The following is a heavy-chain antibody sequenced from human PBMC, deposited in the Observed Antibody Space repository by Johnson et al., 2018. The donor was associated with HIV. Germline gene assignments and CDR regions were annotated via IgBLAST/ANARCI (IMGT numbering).Heavy chain of an antibody. J-gene: IGHJ3*02. Sequence: QVQLVESGGGVVQPGRSLRLSCAASGFTFSNYWMTWVRQAPGKGLEWVAVISYDGSNKYYADSVKGRFTISRDNSKNTLYLQMNSLRAEDTAVYYCAREGKYLAGAEDAFDIWGQGTMVTVSS. D-gene: IGHD2/OR15-2a*01. CDR1: GFTFSNYW. V-gene: IGHV3-30-3*01. CDR2: ISYDGSNK. CDR3: AREGKYLAGAEDAFDI.